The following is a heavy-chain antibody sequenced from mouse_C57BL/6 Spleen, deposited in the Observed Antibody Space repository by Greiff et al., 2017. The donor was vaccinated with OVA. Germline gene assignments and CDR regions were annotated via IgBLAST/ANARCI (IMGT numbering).Heavy chain of an antibody. D-gene: IGHD1-1*01. Sequence: EVKLMESGGDLVKPGGSLKLSCAASGFTFSSYGMSWVRQTPDKRLEWVATISSGGSYTYYPDSVKGRFTISRDNAKNTLYLQMSSLKSEDTAMYYCARHRDSSYNYFDYWGQGTTLTVSS. V-gene: IGHV5-6*01. CDR2: ISSGGSYT. CDR1: GFTFSSYG. J-gene: IGHJ2*01. CDR3: ARHRDSSYNYFDY.